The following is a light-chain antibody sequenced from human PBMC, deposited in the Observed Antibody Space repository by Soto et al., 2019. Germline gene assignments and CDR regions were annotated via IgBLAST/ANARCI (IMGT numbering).Light chain of an antibody. CDR2: WAS. J-gene: IGKJ4*01. CDR3: QQHYSTPLT. Sequence: DIVMTQSPDSLAVSLGERATINCKSSQSVLSSSNNKNYLAWYQQKPGQPPKLLIYWASTRESGVPDRFSGSGSGTDSTLTISSLQAEDVAVYYCQQHYSTPLTFGGGTKVEIK. V-gene: IGKV4-1*01. CDR1: QSVLSSSNNKNY.